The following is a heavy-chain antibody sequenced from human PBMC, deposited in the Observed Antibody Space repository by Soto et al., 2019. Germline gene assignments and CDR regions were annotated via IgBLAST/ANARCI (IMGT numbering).Heavy chain of an antibody. Sequence: PSETLSLTCTVSRGSISSYYWSWIRQPPGKGLEWIGYIHYSGSTNYNPSLKSRVTISVDTSKNQFSLKLTSVTAADTAVYYCARGVNYGDYQNWGQGTLVTVSS. D-gene: IGHD4-17*01. CDR1: RGSISSYY. J-gene: IGHJ4*02. CDR3: ARGVNYGDYQN. CDR2: IHYSGST. V-gene: IGHV4-59*01.